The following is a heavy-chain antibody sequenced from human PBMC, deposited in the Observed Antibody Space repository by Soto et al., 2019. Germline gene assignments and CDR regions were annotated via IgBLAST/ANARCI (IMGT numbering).Heavy chain of an antibody. CDR2: ISYDGSNK. CDR3: ARDRLRYNWNDFPYYYYGMDV. D-gene: IGHD1-1*01. J-gene: IGHJ6*02. Sequence: QVQLVESGGGMVQPGRSLRLSGAASGFTFSSYAMHWVRQAPGKGLEWVAVISYDGSNKYYADSVKGRFTISRDNSKNTLYLQMNSLRAEDTAVYYCARDRLRYNWNDFPYYYYGMDVWGQGTTVTVSS. V-gene: IGHV3-30-3*01. CDR1: GFTFSSYA.